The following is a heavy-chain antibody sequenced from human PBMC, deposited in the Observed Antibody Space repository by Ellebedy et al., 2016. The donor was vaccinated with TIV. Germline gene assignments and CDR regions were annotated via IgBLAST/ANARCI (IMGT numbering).Heavy chain of an antibody. CDR1: GGSISSYY. CDR2: VYNSGST. J-gene: IGHJ4*02. CDR3: ARDSPAYYNTRGFDY. V-gene: IGHV4-59*01. D-gene: IGHD3-9*01. Sequence: SETLSLTCNVSGGSISSYYWSWIRQPPGKGLEWIGYVYNSGSTKYNPSLKSRVTISVDTSKNQFSLNLSSVTAADTAVYFCARDSPAYYNTRGFDYWGQGILVTVSS.